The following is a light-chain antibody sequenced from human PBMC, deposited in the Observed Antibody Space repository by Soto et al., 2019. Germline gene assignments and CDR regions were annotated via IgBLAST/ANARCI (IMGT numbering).Light chain of an antibody. J-gene: IGKJ4*01. CDR1: QSVSGN. V-gene: IGKV3-15*01. CDR2: GAS. CDR3: QQYDHWPLT. Sequence: ETVMTQSPASVSVSPGERATLSCRASQSVSGNLAWYQQKPGQAPRLLIYGASTRATGIPARFSGSGSRTEFTLTISGLQSEDFAVYHCQQYDHWPLTFGGGTKAEIK.